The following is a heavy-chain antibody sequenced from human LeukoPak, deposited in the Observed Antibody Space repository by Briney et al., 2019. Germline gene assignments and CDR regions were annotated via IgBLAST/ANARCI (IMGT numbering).Heavy chain of an antibody. CDR2: IIPIFGTA. V-gene: IGHV1-69*05. J-gene: IGHJ6*03. CDR3: ARDRGYCSGGSCYRYYYYMDV. Sequence: SVKVSCKASGGTFSSYAISWVRQAPGQGLEWMGRIIPIFGTANYAQKFQGRVTITTDESTSTAYMELSSLRSEDTAVYYCARDRGYCSGGSCYRYYYYMDVWGKGTTVTVSS. CDR1: GGTFSSYA. D-gene: IGHD2-15*01.